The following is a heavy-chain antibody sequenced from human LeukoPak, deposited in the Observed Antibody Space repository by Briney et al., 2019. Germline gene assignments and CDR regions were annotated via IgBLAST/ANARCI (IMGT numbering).Heavy chain of an antibody. CDR1: GFTFDDYG. D-gene: IGHD3-22*01. Sequence: PGGSLRLSCAASGFTFDDYGMSWVRQAPGKGLEWISSISGSSGRTYYADSVKGRFTISRDNSKNTLYVEMKSLRAEDTAVYYCAKVAPSSGYSFDYWGQGTLVTVSS. CDR2: ISGSSGRT. CDR3: AKVAPSSGYSFDY. J-gene: IGHJ4*02. V-gene: IGHV3-23*01.